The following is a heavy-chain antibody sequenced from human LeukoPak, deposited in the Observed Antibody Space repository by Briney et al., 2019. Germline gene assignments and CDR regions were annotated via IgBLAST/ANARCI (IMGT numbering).Heavy chain of an antibody. D-gene: IGHD3-10*01. Sequence: PGGSLRLSCAASGFTFSGSAMHWVRQASGKGLEWVGRIRSKANSYATAYAASVKGRFTISRDDSKNTAYLQMNSLKTEDTAVYYCARAGVYYASGSYLGYWGQGTLVTVSS. V-gene: IGHV3-73*01. CDR3: ARAGVYYASGSYLGY. J-gene: IGHJ4*02. CDR1: GFTFSGSA. CDR2: IRSKANSYAT.